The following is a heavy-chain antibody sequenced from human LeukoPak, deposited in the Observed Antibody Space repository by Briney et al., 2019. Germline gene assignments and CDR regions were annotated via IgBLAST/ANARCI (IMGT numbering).Heavy chain of an antibody. J-gene: IGHJ4*02. CDR2: IYYSGST. Sequence: SETLSLTCTVSGGSISSSSYYWGWIRQPPGKGLEWIGSIYYSGSTYYNPSLKRRVTISVDTSKNQFSLKLSSVTAADTAVYYCARLKSGSDYWGQGTLVTVSS. D-gene: IGHD3-22*01. V-gene: IGHV4-39*01. CDR3: ARLKSGSDY. CDR1: GGSISSSSYY.